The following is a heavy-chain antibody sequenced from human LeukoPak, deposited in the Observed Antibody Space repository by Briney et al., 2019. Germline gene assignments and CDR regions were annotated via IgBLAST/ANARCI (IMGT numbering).Heavy chain of an antibody. CDR2: INHSGST. V-gene: IGHV4-34*01. CDR1: GGSFSGYY. CDR3: ARHSGDTPYYFDY. Sequence: PSETLSLTCAVYGGSFSGYYWGWIRQPPGKGLEWIGEINHSGSTNYNPSLKSRVTISVDTSKNQFSLKLSSVTAADTAVYYCARHSGDTPYYFDYWGQGTLVTVSS. J-gene: IGHJ4*02. D-gene: IGHD2-15*01.